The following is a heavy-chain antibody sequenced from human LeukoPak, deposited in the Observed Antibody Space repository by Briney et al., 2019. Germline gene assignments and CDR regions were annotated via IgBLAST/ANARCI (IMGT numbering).Heavy chain of an antibody. CDR1: GYTFTNYY. Sequence: ASVKVSCKASGYTFTNYYIHWVRQAPGQGLECMGIINPSGGSTSYAQKFQGRVTMTRDMSTSTVYMELSRLRFDDTAVYYCARDRYYGSGSYYSFNWFDPWGQGTLVTVSS. V-gene: IGHV1-46*01. D-gene: IGHD3-10*01. CDR2: INPSGGST. J-gene: IGHJ5*02. CDR3: ARDRYYGSGSYYSFNWFDP.